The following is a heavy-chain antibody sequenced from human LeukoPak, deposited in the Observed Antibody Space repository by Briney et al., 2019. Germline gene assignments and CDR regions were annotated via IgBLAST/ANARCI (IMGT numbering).Heavy chain of an antibody. CDR2: IYYSGST. J-gene: IGHJ4*02. D-gene: IGHD2-15*01. Sequence: PSETLSLTCTVSGGSISSGDYYWSWLRQPPGKGLEWIGYIYYSGSTYYNPSLKSRVTISVDTSKNQFSLKLSSVTAADTAVYYCARFRVASEYYFDYWGQGTLVTVSS. CDR3: ARFRVASEYYFDY. V-gene: IGHV4-30-4*08. CDR1: GGSISSGDYY.